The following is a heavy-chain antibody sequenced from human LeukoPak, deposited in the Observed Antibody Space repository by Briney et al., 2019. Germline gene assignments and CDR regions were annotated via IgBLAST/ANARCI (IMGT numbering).Heavy chain of an antibody. CDR1: GFTFSSYG. CDR2: IRYDGSNK. V-gene: IGHV3-30*02. CDR3: AKDARSGYSSNLFDY. J-gene: IGHJ4*02. D-gene: IGHD6-19*01. Sequence: GGSLRLSCAASGFTFSSYGMHSVRQAPGKGLEWVAFIRYDGSNKYYADSVKGRFTISRDNSKNTLYLQMNSLRAEDTAVYYCAKDARSGYSSNLFDYWGQGTLVTVSS.